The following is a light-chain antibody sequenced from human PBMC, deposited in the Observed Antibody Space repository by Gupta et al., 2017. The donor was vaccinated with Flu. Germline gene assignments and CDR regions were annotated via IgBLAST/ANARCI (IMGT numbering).Light chain of an antibody. CDR1: QGNSRF. J-gene: IGKJ2*01. CDR2: CVS. V-gene: IGKV1-39*01. CDR3: QQNHDIPYT. Sequence: PTAVSASVRYKFTNTCLSSQGNSRFLDWYQQKPGKAPKLLIYCVSSWQTGVPSRFSGSGSGTDFTLTISSLQAEDVAAYYCQQNHDIPYTFGQGTKLEIK.